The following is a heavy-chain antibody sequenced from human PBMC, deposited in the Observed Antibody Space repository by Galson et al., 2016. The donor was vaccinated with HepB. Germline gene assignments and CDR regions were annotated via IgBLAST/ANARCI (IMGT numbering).Heavy chain of an antibody. J-gene: IGHJ5*02. Sequence: SLRLSCAASGFSFNIYVMSWVRQAPGGAPEWVSTIDENAVETQYADSVRGRFTISRDNSDNTLYLQMNSLRAEDTAVYYCARLRWELSPRFDPWGQGTLVTVSS. V-gene: IGHV3-23*01. CDR3: ARLRWELSPRFDP. D-gene: IGHD1-26*01. CDR1: GFSFNIYV. CDR2: IDENAVET.